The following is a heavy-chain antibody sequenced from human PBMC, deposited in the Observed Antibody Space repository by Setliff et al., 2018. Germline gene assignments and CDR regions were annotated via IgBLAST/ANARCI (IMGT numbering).Heavy chain of an antibody. CDR1: GYSISSGYY. V-gene: IGHV4-38-2*01. Sequence: PSETLSLTCAVSGYSISSGYYWGWIRQPPGKGLEWIGNTYHSGSTCYNPSLKSRVTISVDTSKNQFSLKLTSVTAADTAVYYCARHGLQFLEWLSAFDYWGQGTLVTVSS. D-gene: IGHD3-3*01. CDR2: TYHSGST. CDR3: ARHGLQFLEWLSAFDY. J-gene: IGHJ4*02.